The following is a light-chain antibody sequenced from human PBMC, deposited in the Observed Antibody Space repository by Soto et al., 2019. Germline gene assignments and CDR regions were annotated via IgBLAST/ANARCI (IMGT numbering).Light chain of an antibody. J-gene: IGLJ2*01. CDR3: SSYTSSSTLVV. V-gene: IGLV2-14*01. CDR1: SSDGGGYNY. Sequence: QSVLTQPASVSGSPGQSMSISCAGTSSDGGGYNYVSWYQHHPDKAPKLMIYEVSNRPSGVSNRFSGSKSGNTASLTISGLQAEDEADYYCSSYTSSSTLVVFGGGTKLTVL. CDR2: EVS.